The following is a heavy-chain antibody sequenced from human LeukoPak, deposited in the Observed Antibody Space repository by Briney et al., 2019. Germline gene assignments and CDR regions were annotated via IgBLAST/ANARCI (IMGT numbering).Heavy chain of an antibody. V-gene: IGHV3-23*01. D-gene: IGHD6-19*01. CDR2: IRGTGTTT. Sequence: GGSLRLSCAAYGFTFGDHAMSWVRQPPGKGLEWVSAIRGTGTTTFYAASVKGRFTISRDNSKNTADLQMNSLRAEDTAVYYCAKVSWLGTLPSYHFDSWGQGTQVTVSS. CDR1: GFTFGDHA. CDR3: AKVSWLGTLPSYHFDS. J-gene: IGHJ4*02.